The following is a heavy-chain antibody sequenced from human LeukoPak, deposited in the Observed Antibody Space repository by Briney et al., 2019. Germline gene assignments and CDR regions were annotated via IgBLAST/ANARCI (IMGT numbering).Heavy chain of an antibody. Sequence: SETLSLTCTVSGGSISSSSYYWGWIRQPPGKGLEWIGSIYYSGSTYYNPSLKSRVTISVDTSKNQFSLKLSSVTAADTAVYYCARPLAYSSSPGDFDYWGQGTLVTVSS. CDR3: ARPLAYSSSPGDFDY. V-gene: IGHV4-39*01. CDR2: IYYSGST. J-gene: IGHJ4*02. CDR1: GGSISSSSYY. D-gene: IGHD6-13*01.